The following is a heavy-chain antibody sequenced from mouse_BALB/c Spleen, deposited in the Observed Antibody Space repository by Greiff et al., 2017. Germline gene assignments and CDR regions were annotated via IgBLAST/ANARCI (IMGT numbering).Heavy chain of an antibody. Sequence: VKLQQSGAELVRPGASVTLSCKASGYTFTDYEMHWVKQTPVHGLEWIGAIDPETGGTAYNQKFKGKATLTADKSSSTAYMELRSLTSEDSAVYYCTRSSDDWGQGTSVTVSS. V-gene: IGHV1-15*01. CDR3: TRSSDD. CDR2: IDPETGGT. J-gene: IGHJ4*01. CDR1: GYTFTDYE.